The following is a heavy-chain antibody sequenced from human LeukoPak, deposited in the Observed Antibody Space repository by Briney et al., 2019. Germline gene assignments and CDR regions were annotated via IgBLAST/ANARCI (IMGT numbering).Heavy chain of an antibody. D-gene: IGHD6-19*01. J-gene: IGHJ4*02. V-gene: IGHV3-23*01. CDR2: ISGSGGST. CDR3: AKYEGLAVAAWSRKPFDY. Sequence: GGSLRLSCAASGFTFSSYAMSWVRQAPGKGLEWVSAISGSGGSTYYADSVKGRFTISRDNSKNTLYLQMNSLRAEDTAVYYCAKYEGLAVAAWSRKPFDYWGQGTLVTVSS. CDR1: GFTFSSYA.